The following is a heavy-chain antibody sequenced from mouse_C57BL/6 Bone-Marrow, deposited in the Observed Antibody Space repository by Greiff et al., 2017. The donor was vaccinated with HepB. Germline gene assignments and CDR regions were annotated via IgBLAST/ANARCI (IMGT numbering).Heavy chain of an antibody. Sequence: EVKVVESGEGLVKPGGSLKLSCAASGFTFSSYAMSWVRQTPEKRLEWVAYISSGGDYTYYADTVKGRFTISRDNARNTLYLQMSSLKSEDTAMYYCTRGNYSKGFAYWGQGTLVTVSA. CDR2: ISSGGDYT. CDR3: TRGNYSKGFAY. D-gene: IGHD2-5*01. J-gene: IGHJ3*01. CDR1: GFTFSSYA. V-gene: IGHV5-9-1*02.